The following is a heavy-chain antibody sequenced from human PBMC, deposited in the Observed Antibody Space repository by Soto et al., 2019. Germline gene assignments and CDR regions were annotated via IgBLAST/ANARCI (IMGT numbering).Heavy chain of an antibody. V-gene: IGHV1-18*04. J-gene: IGHJ6*02. D-gene: IGHD3-3*01. CDR1: GYTFTSYG. CDR2: ISAYNGNT. Sequence: GSSLKVYCTASGYTFTSYGISWVRQAPGQGLELMGWISAYNGNTNYAQKLQGRVTMTTDTSTSTFYTELRSLRSDDTAVYYCASTWSGYYGDYYYYGIDVRGQGTTVTVSS. CDR3: ASTWSGYYGDYYYYGIDV.